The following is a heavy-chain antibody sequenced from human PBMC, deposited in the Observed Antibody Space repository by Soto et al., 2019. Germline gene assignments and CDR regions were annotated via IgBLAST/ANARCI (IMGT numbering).Heavy chain of an antibody. D-gene: IGHD6-13*01. V-gene: IGHV5-51*01. CDR2: IYPGDSDT. J-gene: IGHJ6*02. CDR3: ARWSKSSSWYLYGMDX. CDR1: GYSFTSYW. Sequence: PGESLKISCKGSGYSFTSYWIGWVRQMPGKGLEWMGIIYPGDSDTRYSPSFQGQVTISADKSISTAYLQWSSLKASDTAMYYCARWSKSSSWYLYGMDXWGQGTTVTVSS.